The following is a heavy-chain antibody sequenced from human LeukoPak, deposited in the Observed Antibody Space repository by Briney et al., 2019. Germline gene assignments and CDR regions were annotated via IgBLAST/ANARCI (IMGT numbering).Heavy chain of an antibody. J-gene: IGHJ4*02. CDR1: GFTFSSYA. Sequence: GGSLRLSCAASGFTFSSYAMSWVRQAPGKGLEWVSAISGSGGSTYYADSVKGRFTISRDNSKNTPYLQMNSLRAEDTAVYYCVPASIAAIDYWGQGTLVTVSS. D-gene: IGHD6-6*01. CDR2: ISGSGGST. CDR3: VPASIAAIDY. V-gene: IGHV3-23*01.